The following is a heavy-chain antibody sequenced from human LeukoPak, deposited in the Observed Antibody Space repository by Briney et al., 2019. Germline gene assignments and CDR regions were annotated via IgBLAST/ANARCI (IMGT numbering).Heavy chain of an antibody. CDR2: INHSGST. J-gene: IGHJ4*02. CDR1: GGSFSGYY. CDR3: ARGGAAASTKRVYYFDY. Sequence: SETLSLTCAVYGGSFSGYYWSWIRQPPGKGLEWIGEINHSGSTNYNPSLKSRVTISVDTSKNQFSLKLSSVTAADTAVYYCARGGAAASTKRVYYFDYWGQGTLVTVSS. D-gene: IGHD6-13*01. V-gene: IGHV4-34*01.